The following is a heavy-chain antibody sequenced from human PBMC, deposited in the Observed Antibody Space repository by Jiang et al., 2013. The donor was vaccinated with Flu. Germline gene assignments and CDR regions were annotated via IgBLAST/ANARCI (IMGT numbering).Heavy chain of an antibody. CDR2: TYYRSKWNN. D-gene: IGHD1-26*01. Sequence: SQTLSLTCAISGDSVSSNSAAWNWIRQSPSRGLEWLGRTYYRSKWNNDYAVSVKSRITINPDTSKNQFSLQLNSVTPEDTAVYYCARDQGVGATAAWGDAFDIWGQGTMVTVSS. V-gene: IGHV6-1*01. J-gene: IGHJ3*02. CDR3: ARDQGVGATAAWGDAFDI. CDR1: GDSVSSNSAA.